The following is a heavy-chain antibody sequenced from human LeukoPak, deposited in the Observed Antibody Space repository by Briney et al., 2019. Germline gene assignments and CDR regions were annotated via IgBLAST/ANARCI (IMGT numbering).Heavy chain of an antibody. V-gene: IGHV1-69*04. CDR1: GGTFSSYA. CDR3: ARDQGYYGSGSYRGGY. CDR2: IIPILGIA. D-gene: IGHD3-10*01. J-gene: IGHJ4*02. Sequence: ASVKVSCKASGGTFSSYAISWVRQAPGQGLEWMGRIIPILGIANYAQKFQGRVTITAEKSTSTAYMELSSLRSEDTAVYYCARDQGYYGSGSYRGGYWGQGTLVTVSS.